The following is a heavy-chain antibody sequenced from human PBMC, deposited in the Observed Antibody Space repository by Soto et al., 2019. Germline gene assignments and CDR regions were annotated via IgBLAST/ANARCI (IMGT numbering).Heavy chain of an antibody. J-gene: IGHJ3*01. CDR2: IRGKADSYTT. V-gene: IGHV3-73*01. D-gene: IGHD6-13*01. CDR3: TREEETAATDDAFDV. Sequence: GSLRLSCSASGFIFADSASHWVRQASGKGLEWVGRIRGKADSYTTSYAASVKGRFIISRDDSDNTAYLQMNNLKTEDTALYXCTREEETAATDDAFDVWGQGTMVTVSS. CDR1: GFIFADSA.